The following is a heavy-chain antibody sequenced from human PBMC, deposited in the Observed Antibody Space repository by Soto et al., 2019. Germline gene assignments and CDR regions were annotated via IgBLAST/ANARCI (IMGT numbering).Heavy chain of an antibody. Sequence: QVQLVESGGGVVQPGRSLRLSCAASGFTFSSYGMHWVRQAPGKGLEWVAVIWYDGSNKYYADSVKGRFTISRDNSKNTLYLQMNSLRAEDTAVYYCASGSGGPVAGMWYFDYWGQGTLVTVSS. CDR3: ASGSGGPVAGMWYFDY. V-gene: IGHV3-33*01. CDR1: GFTFSSYG. CDR2: IWYDGSNK. J-gene: IGHJ4*02. D-gene: IGHD6-19*01.